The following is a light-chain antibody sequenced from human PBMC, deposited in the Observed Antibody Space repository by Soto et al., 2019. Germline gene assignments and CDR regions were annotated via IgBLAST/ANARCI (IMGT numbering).Light chain of an antibody. V-gene: IGKV3-20*01. J-gene: IGKJ1*01. CDR1: QRVSSDY. Sequence: EIVLTQSPGTLSLSPGERATLSCRASQRVSSDYLAWYQQKPGQAPRLLIYSASSRATGIPDRFSGSGSGTDFTLTISRLEPEDFAVYYCQQYGSSPWTFGQGTKVDIK. CDR3: QQYGSSPWT. CDR2: SAS.